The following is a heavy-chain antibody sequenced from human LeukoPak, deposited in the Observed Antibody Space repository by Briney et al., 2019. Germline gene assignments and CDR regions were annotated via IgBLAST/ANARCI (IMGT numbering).Heavy chain of an antibody. CDR2: IYPGDSDT. CDR3: ARNLPGGYSSSLGASDI. D-gene: IGHD6-13*01. Sequence: GESLKISCKGSGYSFTSYWIGWVRQMPGKGLEWMGIIYPGDSDTRYSPSFQGQVTISADKFISTAYLQWSSLKASDTAMYYCARNLPGGYSSSLGASDIWGQGTMVTVSS. V-gene: IGHV5-51*01. J-gene: IGHJ3*02. CDR1: GYSFTSYW.